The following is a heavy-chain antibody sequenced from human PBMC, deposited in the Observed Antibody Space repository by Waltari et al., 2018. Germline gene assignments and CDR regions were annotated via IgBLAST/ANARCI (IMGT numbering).Heavy chain of an antibody. Sequence: EVQLVESGGGLVQPGGSLRLSCAASGFHFSSYSMNWVRQAPGKGLEWVSYISSSSSTIFYADSVKGRFTISRGNAKNSLFLQMHSLRVEDTAVYYCARSGSGTSRGFDYWGQGTLVTVSS. CDR1: GFHFSSYS. D-gene: IGHD3-10*01. J-gene: IGHJ4*02. V-gene: IGHV3-48*01. CDR3: ARSGSGTSRGFDY. CDR2: ISSSSSTI.